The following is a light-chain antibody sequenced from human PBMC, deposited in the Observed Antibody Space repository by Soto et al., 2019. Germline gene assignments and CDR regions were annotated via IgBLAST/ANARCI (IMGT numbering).Light chain of an antibody. J-gene: IGKJ5*01. Sequence: EIVVTQTPGTLSLSPGARATLSCRASQRVDGNYLAWYLQIPGQAPRLLIHGASNRATGIPDRFSGSGSGTDVTITITRLEPEDSAMYDGQQYDTLPFTFGQGTRLEIK. CDR1: QRVDGNY. V-gene: IGKV3-20*01. CDR2: GAS. CDR3: QQYDTLPFT.